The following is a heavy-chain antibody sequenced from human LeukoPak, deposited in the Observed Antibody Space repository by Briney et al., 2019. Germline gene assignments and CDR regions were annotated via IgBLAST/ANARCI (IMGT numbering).Heavy chain of an antibody. CDR3: ARETLGIGANAFDI. CDR2: VGIAGDT. CDR1: GFTFNTYE. J-gene: IGHJ3*02. V-gene: IGHV3-13*04. Sequence: PGGSLRLSCAASGFTFNTYEMHWVRQVTGTGLEWVSAVGIAGDTYYSGSVKGRFSTSRENAKNSFYLQMDSLRAGDTAVCYCARETLGIGANAFDIWGQGTMVTVSS. D-gene: IGHD7-27*01.